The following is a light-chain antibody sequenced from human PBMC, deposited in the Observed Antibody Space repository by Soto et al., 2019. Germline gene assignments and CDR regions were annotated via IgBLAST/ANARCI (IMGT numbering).Light chain of an antibody. V-gene: IGLV2-11*01. CDR3: CSFAGGYTFV. CDR2: DVS. Sequence: QSALTQPRSVSGSPEQSVTISCTGTSSDVGGYNYVSWYQQHPGKAPKVIIYDVSKRPSGVPDRFFGSSSGNTASLTISGLQAEDEADYYCCSFAGGYTFVFGTGTKVTVL. J-gene: IGLJ1*01. CDR1: SSDVGGYNY.